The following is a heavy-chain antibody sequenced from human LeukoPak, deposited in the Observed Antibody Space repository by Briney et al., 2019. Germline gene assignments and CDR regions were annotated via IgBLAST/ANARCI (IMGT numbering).Heavy chain of an antibody. CDR2: ISDSSGS. CDR3: ARDPYSNYFDY. CDR1: GGSVSSGISY. Sequence: SETLSLTCSVSGGSVSSGISYWSWIRQPPGEGLEWIAYISDSSGSDYNPSLRGRVTISLDTSKNQFSLRLTSVTAADTAVYYCARDPYSNYFDYWGQGTLVTVSS. V-gene: IGHV4-61*01. J-gene: IGHJ4*02. D-gene: IGHD5-18*01.